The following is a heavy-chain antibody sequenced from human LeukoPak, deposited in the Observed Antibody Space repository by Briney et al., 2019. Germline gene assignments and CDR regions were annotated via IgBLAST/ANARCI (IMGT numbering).Heavy chain of an antibody. CDR3: ARDLVSSGWDLNAFDI. Sequence: GASVKVSCKASGDTFTNYYMHWVRQAPGQGLEWMGVINPSGTSTTYAQTFQGRVTMTRDMSTSTVYMELSSLRSDDTAVYYCARDLVSSGWDLNAFDIWGQGTMVTVSS. D-gene: IGHD6-19*01. V-gene: IGHV1-46*01. CDR1: GDTFTNYY. J-gene: IGHJ3*02. CDR2: INPSGTST.